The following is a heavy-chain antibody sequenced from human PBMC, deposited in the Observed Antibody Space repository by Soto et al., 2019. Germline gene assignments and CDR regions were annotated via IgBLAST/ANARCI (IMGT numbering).Heavy chain of an antibody. J-gene: IGHJ5*01. V-gene: IGHV3-15*01. CDR2: IKPKTDRGPTT. CDR3: TTAVQWYCCAAHQYQHCVPGRRFTDS. CDR1: GFVVTNAW. Sequence: GGSLRLSCAASGFVVTNAWLCWVRQAPGKGLGWVGRIKPKTDRGPTTEYAASVKGRFTLSKDDSTDMVYLQMNSLKIEDTAVYYCTTAVQWYCCAAHQYQHCVPGRRFTDS. D-gene: IGHD1-1*01.